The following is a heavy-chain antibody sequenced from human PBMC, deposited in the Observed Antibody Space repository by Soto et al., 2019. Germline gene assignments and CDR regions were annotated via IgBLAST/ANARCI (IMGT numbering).Heavy chain of an antibody. V-gene: IGHV4-38-2*01. CDR3: VRSGDDYGSYIDY. D-gene: IGHD4-17*01. J-gene: IGHJ4*02. Sequence: LSLTCDVSGYSISSGYYCAWVRQPPGKGMEWIGSINHRGNSYYNPSLKSRVTISVDTSKNQGSLKVSSVTAADTAVYYCVRSGDDYGSYIDYWGQGTLVTVSS. CDR1: GYSISSGYY. CDR2: INHRGNS.